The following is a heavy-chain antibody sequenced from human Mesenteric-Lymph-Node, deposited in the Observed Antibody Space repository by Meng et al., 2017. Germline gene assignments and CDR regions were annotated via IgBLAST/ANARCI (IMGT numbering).Heavy chain of an antibody. J-gene: IGHJ4*02. Sequence: GESLKISCAASGFTFSSFALTWVRQAPGQGLEWVSTIFPTGGSTFYADSVEGRFTISRDNSRSTLFLQMNSLRAGDTAVYYCAKRKYSYGYDFDNWGQGTLVTVSS. V-gene: IGHV3-23*01. CDR1: GFTFSSFA. D-gene: IGHD5-18*01. CDR3: AKRKYSYGYDFDN. CDR2: IFPTGGST.